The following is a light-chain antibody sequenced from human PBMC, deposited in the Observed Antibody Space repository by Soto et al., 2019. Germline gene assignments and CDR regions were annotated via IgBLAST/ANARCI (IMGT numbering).Light chain of an antibody. CDR3: SSYTSDSSYV. CDR1: SSDVGLYDY. Sequence: ALAQPASVSGSPGQSITISCTGTSSDVGLYDYVSWYQQHPGKAPQLMIYAVSNRPSGVSNRFSASKSGNTASLFISGLQAEDEADYYCSSYTSDSSYVFGSGTKVTVL. V-gene: IGLV2-14*01. CDR2: AVS. J-gene: IGLJ1*01.